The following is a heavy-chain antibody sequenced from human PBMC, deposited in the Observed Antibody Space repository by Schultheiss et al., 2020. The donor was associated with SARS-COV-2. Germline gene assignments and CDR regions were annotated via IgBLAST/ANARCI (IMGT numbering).Heavy chain of an antibody. D-gene: IGHD4-17*01. V-gene: IGHV4-31*02. CDR3: ARAGGDYGGNFDY. Sequence: TLSLTKTVSGGSISSGGYYWSWIRQHPGKGLEWIGYIYYSGSTYYNPSLKSRVTISVDKSKNQFSLKLSSVTAADTAVYYCARAGGDYGGNFDYWGQGTLVTVSS. CDR1: GGSISSGGYY. J-gene: IGHJ4*02. CDR2: IYYSGST.